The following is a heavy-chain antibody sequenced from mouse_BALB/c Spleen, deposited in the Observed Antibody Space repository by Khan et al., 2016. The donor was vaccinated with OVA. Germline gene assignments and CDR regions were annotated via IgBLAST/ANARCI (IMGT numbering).Heavy chain of an antibody. J-gene: IGHJ4*01. CDR2: INTHSGVP. Sequence: QIQLVQSGPELKKPGETVRISCKASGYNFTTVGIQWVQKMPGKGLKWIGWINTHSGVPKYAEDFKGRFAFSLEISVNTAYLQITKLKNEETATYVCARGRAAYYRNDGGAMEYWGQGTSVTVSS. D-gene: IGHD2-14*01. CDR1: GYNFTTVG. V-gene: IGHV9-4*02. CDR3: ARGRAAYYRNDGGAMEY.